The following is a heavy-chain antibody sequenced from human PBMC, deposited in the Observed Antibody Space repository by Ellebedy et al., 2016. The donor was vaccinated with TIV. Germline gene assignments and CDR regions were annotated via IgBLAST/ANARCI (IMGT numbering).Heavy chain of an antibody. CDR1: GGSISSYY. Sequence: MPSETLSLTCTVSGGSISSYYWSWLRQPPGKGLEWVGYIYYSGSTNYNPSLKSRVTISVDTSKNQFSLRLRSVTAADTAVYYCAGVVWQQPVSYAFDIWGQGTMVTVSS. V-gene: IGHV4-59*01. CDR2: IYYSGST. CDR3: AGVVWQQPVSYAFDI. D-gene: IGHD6-13*01. J-gene: IGHJ3*02.